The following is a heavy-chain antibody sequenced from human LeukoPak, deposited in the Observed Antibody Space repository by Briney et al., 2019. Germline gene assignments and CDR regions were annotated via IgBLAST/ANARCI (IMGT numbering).Heavy chain of an antibody. Sequence: GGSLRLSCAASGFTFSTYWMSWVRQAPGKGLESVANIKQDGSEKYYVDSVKGRFTISRDNAKNSLYLQVNSLRGDDTAIYYCARLADYDSSGYFDYWGQGTLVTVSS. D-gene: IGHD3-22*01. V-gene: IGHV3-7*01. CDR3: ARLADYDSSGYFDY. J-gene: IGHJ4*02. CDR2: IKQDGSEK. CDR1: GFTFSTYW.